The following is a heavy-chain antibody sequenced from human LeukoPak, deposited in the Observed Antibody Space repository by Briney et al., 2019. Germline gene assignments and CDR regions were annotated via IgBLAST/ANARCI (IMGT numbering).Heavy chain of an antibody. CDR3: ARLYGETGNY. D-gene: IGHD4-17*01. V-gene: IGHV4-34*01. CDR1: GGSFSGYY. CDR2: INHSGST. J-gene: IGHJ4*02. Sequence: SETLSLTCAVYGGSFSGYYWSWIRQPSGKGLEWIGEINHSGSTNYNPSLKSRVTISVDTSKNQFSLKLSSVTAADTAVYYCARLYGETGNYWGQGTLVTVSS.